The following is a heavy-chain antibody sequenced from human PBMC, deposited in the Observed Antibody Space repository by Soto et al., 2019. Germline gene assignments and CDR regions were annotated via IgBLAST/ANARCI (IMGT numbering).Heavy chain of an antibody. CDR1: GGTFSSYA. V-gene: IGHV1-69*13. Sequence: ASVKVSCKASGGTFSSYAISWVRQAPGQGLEWMGGIIPIFGTANYAQKFQGRVTITADESTSTAYMELSSLRSEDTAVYYCARVGGAARGEQIDYCSQGAVVTVSS. D-gene: IGHD6-6*01. J-gene: IGHJ4*02. CDR2: IIPIFGTA. CDR3: ARVGGAARGEQIDY.